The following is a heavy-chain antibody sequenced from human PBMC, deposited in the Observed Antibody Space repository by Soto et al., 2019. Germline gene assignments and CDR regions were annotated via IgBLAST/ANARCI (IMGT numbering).Heavy chain of an antibody. Sequence: SETLSLTCTVSSGSINNYYWSWIRQPPGKGLEWIGYIYYSGSTNYNPSLKSRVTISVDTSKNQFSLKLSSVTAADTAVYYCARVPDRWGQGTLVTVSS. CDR3: ARVPDR. D-gene: IGHD2-2*01. CDR1: SGSINNYY. V-gene: IGHV4-59*08. J-gene: IGHJ5*02. CDR2: IYYSGST.